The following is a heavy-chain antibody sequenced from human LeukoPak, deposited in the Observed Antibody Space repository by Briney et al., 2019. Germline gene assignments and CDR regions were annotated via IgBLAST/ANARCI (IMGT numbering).Heavy chain of an antibody. Sequence: PGGSLRLSCAASGLTFSSYAMNWVRQAPGKGREWVSAISGSGDNTYYADSVKGRFTISRDNSKNTLYLQMDSLRAEDTAVYYCAKERYSSGWYAYMDVWGKGTTVTVSS. D-gene: IGHD6-19*01. CDR3: AKERYSSGWYAYMDV. CDR2: ISGSGDNT. CDR1: GLTFSSYA. J-gene: IGHJ6*04. V-gene: IGHV3-23*01.